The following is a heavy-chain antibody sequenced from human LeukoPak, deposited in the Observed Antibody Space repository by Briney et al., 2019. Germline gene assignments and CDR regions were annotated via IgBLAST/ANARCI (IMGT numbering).Heavy chain of an antibody. V-gene: IGHV1-2*02. D-gene: IGHD3-10*01. CDR3: ARHGSGSTGYNWFDP. CDR1: GYTFTGYY. CDR2: INPNSGGT. Sequence: ASVKVSCKASGYTFTGYYMHWVRQAPGQGLEWMGWINPNSGGTNYAQKFQGRVTMTRDTSISTAYMELSRLRSDDTAVYYCARHGSGSTGYNWFDPWGQGTLVTVSS. J-gene: IGHJ5*02.